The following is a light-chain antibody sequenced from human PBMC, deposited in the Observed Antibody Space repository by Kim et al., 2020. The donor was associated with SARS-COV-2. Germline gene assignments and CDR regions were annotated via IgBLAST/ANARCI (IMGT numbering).Light chain of an antibody. CDR1: GSNIGSNI. J-gene: IGLJ2*01. CDR3: AAWDDSLNGVA. Sequence: GQRVTISCSGSGSNIGSNIVNWYQQLPGTAPKLLMYNNNQRPSGVPDRFSGSKSGTSASLAISGLQSEDEADYYCAAWDDSLNGVAFGGGTQLTVL. CDR2: NNN. V-gene: IGLV1-44*01.